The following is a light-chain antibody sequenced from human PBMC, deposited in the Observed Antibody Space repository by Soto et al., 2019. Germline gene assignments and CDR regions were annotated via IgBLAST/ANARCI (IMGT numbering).Light chain of an antibody. J-gene: IGKJ1*01. CDR1: QSVRSN. V-gene: IGKV3-15*01. Sequence: ELVMPQSPATLSVSPGARAPLSCRASQSVRSNLAWYQQNPGQAPRLLIYGASTRATGIPARFSGSGSGTDVTLTISRLEPEVFAVYYCQQYGSSPWRFGKGTKVDI. CDR3: QQYGSSPWR. CDR2: GAS.